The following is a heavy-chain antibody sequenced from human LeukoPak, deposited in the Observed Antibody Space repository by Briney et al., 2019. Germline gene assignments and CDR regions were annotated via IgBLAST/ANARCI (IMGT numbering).Heavy chain of an antibody. Sequence: SETLSLTCTVSGGSISSGDYYWSWIRQPPGKGLEWIGYIHYSGSTYYNPSLKSRVTISVDTSKNQFSLKLSSVTAADTAVYYCARGSNYYDSSGYYIPDFDYWGQGTLVTVSS. D-gene: IGHD3-22*01. CDR2: IHYSGST. CDR3: ARGSNYYDSSGYYIPDFDY. J-gene: IGHJ4*02. CDR1: GGSISSGDYY. V-gene: IGHV4-30-4*08.